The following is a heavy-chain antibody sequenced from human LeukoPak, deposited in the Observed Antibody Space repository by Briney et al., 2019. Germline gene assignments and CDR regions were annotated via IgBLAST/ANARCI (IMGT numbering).Heavy chain of an antibody. Sequence: ASVKVSCEAAGYTFTGYYIHWVRQAPGQGLEWMGWINRNSGDANYAQKFQGRVTMTRDTSISTAYMELSRLRSDDTAVYYCARDGGQVGATGPFDYWGQGTLVTVSS. J-gene: IGHJ4*02. CDR3: ARDGGQVGATGPFDY. CDR1: GYTFTGYY. V-gene: IGHV1-2*02. D-gene: IGHD1-26*01. CDR2: INRNSGDA.